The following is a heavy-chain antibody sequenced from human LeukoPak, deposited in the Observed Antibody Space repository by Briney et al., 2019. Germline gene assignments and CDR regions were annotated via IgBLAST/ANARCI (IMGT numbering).Heavy chain of an antibody. Sequence: GGSLRLSCIVSGFTFNGYWMSWVCQAPGRGLEWAANMKHDGSEEDYVDSVKGRFTIPRDNAKNSLFLQMSSLRAEDTAVYYCARAKWDLLRPATPAFDYWGQGTQVTVSS. D-gene: IGHD1-26*01. J-gene: IGHJ4*02. CDR2: MKHDGSEE. V-gene: IGHV3-7*04. CDR3: ARAKWDLLRPATPAFDY. CDR1: GFTFNGYW.